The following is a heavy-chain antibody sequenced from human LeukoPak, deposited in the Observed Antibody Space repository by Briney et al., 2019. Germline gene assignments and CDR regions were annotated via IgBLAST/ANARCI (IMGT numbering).Heavy chain of an antibody. Sequence: GGSLRLSCAASGFTFSRYWMHWVRQGPGKGLVWVSRINSDGSSTSYADSVKGRFTISRDNAKNTLYLQMNSLRAEDTAVYYCARERVMYYYGAGSPDYWGQGTLVTVSS. V-gene: IGHV3-74*01. CDR3: ARERVMYYYGAGSPDY. D-gene: IGHD3-10*01. J-gene: IGHJ4*02. CDR2: INSDGSST. CDR1: GFTFSRYW.